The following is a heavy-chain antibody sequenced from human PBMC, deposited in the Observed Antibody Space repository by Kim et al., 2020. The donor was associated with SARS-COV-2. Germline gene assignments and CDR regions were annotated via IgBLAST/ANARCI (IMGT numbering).Heavy chain of an antibody. Sequence: GGSLRLSCAASGFTFSTYGMHWVRQAPGKGLEWVAVIWCGGSDKYYADSVKGRFTISRDNSKNTLYLQMNSLRAEDTAVYYCASKHGGAAGGRLDYWGQGTLVSVSS. CDR3: ASKHGGAAGGRLDY. CDR1: GFTFSTYG. J-gene: IGHJ4*02. D-gene: IGHD6-13*01. CDR2: IWCGGSDK. V-gene: IGHV3-33*08.